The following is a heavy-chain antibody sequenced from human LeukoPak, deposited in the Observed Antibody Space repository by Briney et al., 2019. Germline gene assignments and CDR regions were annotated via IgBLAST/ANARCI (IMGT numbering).Heavy chain of an antibody. V-gene: IGHV1-8*02. CDR1: GYTFTSYG. D-gene: IGHD4-11*01. Sequence: ASVKVSCKASGYTFTSYGISWLRQAPGQGLEWMAWINPSSGETHYSQTLQGRVALTRNTSISTAYMELSSLRSEDTAVYYCARGGEFTVPHGWFDPWGQGTLVTVSS. CDR2: INPSSGET. J-gene: IGHJ5*02. CDR3: ARGGEFTVPHGWFDP.